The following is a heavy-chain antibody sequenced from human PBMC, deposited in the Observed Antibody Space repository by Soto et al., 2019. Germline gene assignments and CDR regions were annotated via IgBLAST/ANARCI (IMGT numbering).Heavy chain of an antibody. V-gene: IGHV4-34*01. D-gene: IGHD5-12*01. CDR3: ARRKGRWLQAAEYFQH. Sequence: KASETLSLTCAVYGGSFSGYYWSWIRQPPGKGLEWIGEINHSGSTNYNPSLKSRVTISVDTSKNQFSLKLSSVTAADTAVYYCARRKGRWLQAAEYFQHWGQGTLVTVSS. CDR1: GGSFSGYY. CDR2: INHSGST. J-gene: IGHJ1*01.